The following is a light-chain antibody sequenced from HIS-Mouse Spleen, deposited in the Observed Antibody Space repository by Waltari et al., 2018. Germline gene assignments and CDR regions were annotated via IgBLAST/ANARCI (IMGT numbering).Light chain of an antibody. Sequence: QSALTQPASVSGSPGQSITISCTGTSSDVGSYNLVSWYQQHPGKAPKLMLYEGSKRPSGVSNRCSGSKSGNTASLTISGLQAEDEADYYCCSYAGSSTFGVFGGGTKLTVL. V-gene: IGLV2-23*03. CDR2: EGS. CDR1: SSDVGSYNL. CDR3: CSYAGSSTFGV. J-gene: IGLJ3*02.